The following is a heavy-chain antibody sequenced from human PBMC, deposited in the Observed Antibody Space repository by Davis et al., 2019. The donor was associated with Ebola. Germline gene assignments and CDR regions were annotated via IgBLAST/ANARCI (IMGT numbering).Heavy chain of an antibody. CDR3: AKTYDFRDRVDY. CDR1: GFTFSTHG. V-gene: IGHV3-23*01. Sequence: PGGSLRLSCAASGFTFSTHGVTWVRQAPEKGLEWVSGISGSGHDTYYADCVRGRFTISRDNSRAMLYLRMNSLRAEDTAVYFCAKTYDFRDRVDYWGQGTLVTVSS. J-gene: IGHJ4*02. CDR2: ISGSGHDT. D-gene: IGHD3-3*01.